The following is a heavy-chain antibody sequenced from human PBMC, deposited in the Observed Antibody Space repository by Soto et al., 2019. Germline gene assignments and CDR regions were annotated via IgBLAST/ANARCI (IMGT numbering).Heavy chain of an antibody. J-gene: IGHJ5*02. CDR1: CGSFSGYY. CDR3: ARGFYGSGSYYKTEARWFDP. V-gene: IGHV4-34*01. CDR2: INHSGST. Sequence: PSETLSLTCAVYCGSFSGYYWSWIRQPPGKGLEWIGEINHSGSTNYNPSLKSRVTISVDTSKNQFSLKLSSVTAADTAVYYCARGFYGSGSYYKTEARWFDPWGQGTLVTVSS. D-gene: IGHD3-10*01.